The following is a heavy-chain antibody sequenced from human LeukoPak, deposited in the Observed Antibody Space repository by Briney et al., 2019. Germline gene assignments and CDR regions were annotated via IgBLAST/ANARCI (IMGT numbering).Heavy chain of an antibody. CDR1: GYTFTGYY. V-gene: IGHV1-69*04. J-gene: IGHJ5*02. Sequence: ASVKVSCKASGYTFTGYYMHWVRQAPGQGLEWMGRIIPILGIANYAQKFQGRVTITADKSTSTAYMELSSLRSEDTAVYYCARDPDNWFDPWGQGTLVTVSS. CDR2: IIPILGIA. CDR3: ARDPDNWFDP.